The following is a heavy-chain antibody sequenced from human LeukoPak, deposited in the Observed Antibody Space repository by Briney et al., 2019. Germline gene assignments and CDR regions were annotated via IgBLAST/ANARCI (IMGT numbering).Heavy chain of an antibody. Sequence: PGGSLRLSCAASGLTFSSYAMTWVRQAPGKGLEWVSSISSSGASTYHADSVKGRFTISRDNSKNTLYLQMNSLTAEDTAIYYCAKEGHDSSGCYYGWLGYWGQGTLVTVSS. CDR2: ISSSGAST. V-gene: IGHV3-23*01. D-gene: IGHD3-22*01. CDR3: AKEGHDSSGCYYGWLGY. J-gene: IGHJ4*02. CDR1: GLTFSSYA.